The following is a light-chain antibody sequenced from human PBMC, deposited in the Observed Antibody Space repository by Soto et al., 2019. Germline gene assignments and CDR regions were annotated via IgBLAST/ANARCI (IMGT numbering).Light chain of an antibody. CDR3: QQYDLYWT. CDR2: DAS. V-gene: IGKV1-5*01. J-gene: IGKJ1*01. CDR1: QTIDKK. Sequence: DIQLPQSPSMQSASVGDRVTITCRASQTIDKKLAWYQQKPGKAPKLLIFDASTLETGVPLRFSGSGSGTEFSLSINSLQPEDFGTYFCQQYDLYWTFGQGTKVDIK.